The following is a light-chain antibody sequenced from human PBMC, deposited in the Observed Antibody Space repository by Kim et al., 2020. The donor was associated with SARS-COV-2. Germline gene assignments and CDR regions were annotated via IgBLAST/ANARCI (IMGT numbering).Light chain of an antibody. CDR1: QSVGSN. CDR3: QQYNNWPFT. V-gene: IGKV3-15*01. Sequence: SVSPGDRAPLSCRASQSVGSNLAWYQQQPGQAPRLLIYDAFTRATGIPARFSGIGSGTEFTLTISSLQSEDLAVYYCQQYNNWPFTFGQGTKLEI. CDR2: DAF. J-gene: IGKJ2*01.